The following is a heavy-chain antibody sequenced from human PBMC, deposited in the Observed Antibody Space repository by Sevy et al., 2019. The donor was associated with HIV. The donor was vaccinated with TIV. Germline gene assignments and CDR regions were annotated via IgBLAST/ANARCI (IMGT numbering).Heavy chain of an antibody. D-gene: IGHD6-19*01. CDR3: ASTFSIAVAGRNLGDH. J-gene: IGHJ4*02. CDR1: GYTFTSYY. CDR2: INPSGGST. Sequence: ASVKVSCKASGYTFTSYYMHWVRQAPGQGLEWMGIINPSGGSTSYAQKFQGRVTMTRDTSTSTVYMELSSLRSEDTAVYYCASTFSIAVAGRNLGDHWGQGTLVTVSS. V-gene: IGHV1-46*03.